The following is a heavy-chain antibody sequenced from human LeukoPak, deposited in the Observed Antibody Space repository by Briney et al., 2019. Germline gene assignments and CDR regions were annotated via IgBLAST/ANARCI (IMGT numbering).Heavy chain of an antibody. CDR3: ARAKGRTKGMDV. CDR2: INPNSGGT. Sequence: ASVKVSCKASGYTFTGYYMHWVRQAPGQGLEWMGWINPNSGGTNYAQKFQGRVTMTRDTSIGTAYMELSRLRSDDTAVYYCARAKGRTKGMDVWGQGTTVTVSS. D-gene: IGHD3-10*01. J-gene: IGHJ6*02. V-gene: IGHV1-2*02. CDR1: GYTFTGYY.